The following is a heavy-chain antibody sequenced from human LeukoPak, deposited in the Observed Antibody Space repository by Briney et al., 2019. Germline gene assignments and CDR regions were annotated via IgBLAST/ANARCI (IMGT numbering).Heavy chain of an antibody. CDR2: IRYNGNDN. J-gene: IGHJ6*03. D-gene: IGHD3-10*01. CDR1: GFTFNAYG. Sequence: PRGSLRLSCAASGFTFNAYGMHWVRQAPGKWLEWVTFIRYNGNDNFHSDSVKGRFSVSRDNSKNNLYLQMNNLRPEDTAVYYCAKDVMHYGSGRPYYMDAWGKGTTVIISS. CDR3: AKDVMHYGSGRPYYMDA. V-gene: IGHV3-30*02.